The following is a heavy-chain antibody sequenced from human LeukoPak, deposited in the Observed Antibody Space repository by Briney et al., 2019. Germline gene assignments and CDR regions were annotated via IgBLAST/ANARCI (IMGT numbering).Heavy chain of an antibody. Sequence: SETLSLTCAVYGGSFSGYYWSWIRQPPGKGLEWIGSIYYSGSTYYNPSLKSRVTISVDTSKNQFSLKLSSVTAADTAVYYCARRPTSSGYDPPFDYWGQGTLVTVSS. D-gene: IGHD5-12*01. CDR3: ARRPTSSGYDPPFDY. CDR2: IYYSGST. J-gene: IGHJ4*02. CDR1: GGSFSGYY. V-gene: IGHV4-34*01.